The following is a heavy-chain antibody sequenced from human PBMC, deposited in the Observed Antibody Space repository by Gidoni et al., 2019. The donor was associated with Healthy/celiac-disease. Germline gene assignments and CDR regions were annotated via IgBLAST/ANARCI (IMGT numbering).Heavy chain of an antibody. CDR1: GYTFTGYY. D-gene: IGHD4-17*01. Sequence: QVQQVQCGAEVKKPGASGKVSCRACGYTFTGYYMHWVRPAPGQGLEWMGWINPIRCGPNYAQKFQGRVTFTRDTSLSTAYMALSRLRSVHTAVYYCARGDYGDYGYWGQGPLVTVSS. CDR2: INPIRCGP. J-gene: IGHJ4*02. V-gene: IGHV1-2*02. CDR3: ARGDYGDYGY.